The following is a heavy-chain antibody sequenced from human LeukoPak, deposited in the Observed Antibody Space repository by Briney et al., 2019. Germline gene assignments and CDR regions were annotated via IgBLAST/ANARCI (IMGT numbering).Heavy chain of an antibody. CDR1: GFTFSNYV. Sequence: GGSLRLSCVASGFTFSNYVMNWVRQAPGKGLECVSSISGRGTGTYYADSVKGRFTSSRDNSKNTLYLQMNSLRAEDTAIYYCANEYSKGDVWGQGTTVTVSS. CDR3: ANEYSKGDV. J-gene: IGHJ3*01. D-gene: IGHD4-11*01. CDR2: ISGRGTGT. V-gene: IGHV3-23*01.